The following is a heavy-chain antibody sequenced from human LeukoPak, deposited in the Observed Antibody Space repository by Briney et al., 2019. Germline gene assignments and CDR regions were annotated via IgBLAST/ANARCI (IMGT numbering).Heavy chain of an antibody. CDR2: IYYSGST. Sequence: GALSHARTVSGGSLSSYYCSWIRQPPGKGLEWIGYIYYSGSTNYKPSVKSRVTISVDTSKNQFSRKMRSVTVADTAVYYCARVPVPYYYDSSGYYYDWYFDLWGRGTLVTVSS. CDR1: GGSLSSYY. V-gene: IGHV4-59*01. D-gene: IGHD3-22*01. J-gene: IGHJ2*01. CDR3: ARVPVPYYYDSSGYYYDWYFDL.